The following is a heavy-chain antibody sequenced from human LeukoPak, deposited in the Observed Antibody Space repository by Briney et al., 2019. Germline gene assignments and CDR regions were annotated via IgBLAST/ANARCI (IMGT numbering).Heavy chain of an antibody. CDR1: GFTLSNAW. CDR3: SAAQYYYDSSGLDW. V-gene: IGHV3-15*01. J-gene: IGHJ4*02. Sequence: PGGSLRLSCAASGFTLSNAWMSWVRQAPGKGLEWVGRIKSKTDGGTTDYAAPVKGRFTISRDDSENTLYLQMNSLKTEDTAVYYCSAAQYYYDSSGLDWSGQGTLVTVSS. CDR2: IKSKTDGGTT. D-gene: IGHD3-22*01.